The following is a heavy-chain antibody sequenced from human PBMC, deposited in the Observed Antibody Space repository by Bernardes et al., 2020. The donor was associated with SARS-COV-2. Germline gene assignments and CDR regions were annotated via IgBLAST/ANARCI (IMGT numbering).Heavy chain of an antibody. V-gene: IGHV1-3*01. CDR1: GYTFSSST. J-gene: IGHJ4*02. CDR2: INAASGNT. CDR3: ARADCSDSCYLAY. D-gene: IGHD2-2*01. Sequence: ASVKVSCRASGYTFSSSTMHWVRQAPGHRLEWMGWINAASGNTRYSQKFRGRVTFTRDPSARTGHMELTSLTSADTAIYYCARADCSDSCYLAYWGQGTQVTVSS.